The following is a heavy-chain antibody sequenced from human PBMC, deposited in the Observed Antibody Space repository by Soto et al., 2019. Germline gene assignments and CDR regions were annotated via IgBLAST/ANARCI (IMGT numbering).Heavy chain of an antibody. CDR3: ARDRGGEIVLVPAGKGMDV. J-gene: IGHJ6*02. Sequence: GASVKVSCKASGYRFTGYYLHWVRQAPGQGPEWMGWINLNSGGTHYAQKFQGWVTMTGDTSMNTAYMELSRLTYDDTAVYYCARDRGGEIVLVPAGKGMDVWGQGTTVTVSS. CDR1: GYRFTGYY. CDR2: INLNSGGT. V-gene: IGHV1-2*04. D-gene: IGHD2-2*01.